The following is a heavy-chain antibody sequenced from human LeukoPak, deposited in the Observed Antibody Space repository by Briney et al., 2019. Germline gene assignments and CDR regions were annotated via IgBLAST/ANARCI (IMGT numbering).Heavy chain of an antibody. V-gene: IGHV4-59*01. J-gene: IGHJ4*02. CDR2: IFCSGGA. Sequence: SETLSLTCTVSGGSIRSYYWSWIRQPPGKGLEWIGYIFCSGGANYNPSLESRVTISVDTSKNQFSLKLTSVTAADTAVYYCARGRYCSGRSCYGPPDYWGQGVLVTVSS. CDR3: ARGRYCSGRSCYGPPDY. CDR1: GGSIRSYY. D-gene: IGHD2-15*01.